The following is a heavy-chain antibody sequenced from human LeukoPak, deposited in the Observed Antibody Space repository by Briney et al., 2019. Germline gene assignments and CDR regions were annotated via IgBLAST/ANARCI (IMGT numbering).Heavy chain of an antibody. CDR2: IKQDGSEK. J-gene: IGHJ4*02. D-gene: IGHD1-26*01. CDR1: GFTFSSSW. CDR3: ARAVGATHFDY. Sequence: PGGSLRLSCAASGFTFSSSWMSWVRQAPGKGLEWVANIKQDGSEKYYVDSVKGRFTISRDNAKNSLYLQMNSLRAEDTAVYYCARAVGATHFDYWGQGTLVTVSS. V-gene: IGHV3-7*04.